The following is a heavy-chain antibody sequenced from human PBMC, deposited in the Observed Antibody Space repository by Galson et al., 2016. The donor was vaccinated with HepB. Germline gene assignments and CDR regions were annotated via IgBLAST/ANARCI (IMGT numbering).Heavy chain of an antibody. CDR1: GLTFSRYA. V-gene: IGHV3-23*01. D-gene: IGHD5-12*01. CDR3: AKAGYSARWYVGPVDY. J-gene: IGHJ4*02. Sequence: SLRLSCAASGLTFSRYAMSWVRQAPGKGLEWVSAISGSGDHTNNADSVKGRFTISRDNSKSTIYLQMNSVRVDDTAVYFCAKAGYSARWYVGPVDYWGQGTLVSVSS. CDR2: ISGSGDHT.